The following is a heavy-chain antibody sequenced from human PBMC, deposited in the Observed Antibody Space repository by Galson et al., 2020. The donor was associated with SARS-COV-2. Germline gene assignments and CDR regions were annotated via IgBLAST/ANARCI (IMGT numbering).Heavy chain of an antibody. V-gene: IGHV3-11*04. CDR1: GLYFRDNY. CDR2: FSRSGISI. Sequence: NSGGSLRLSCAASGLYFRDNYMSWIRQAPGKGLEWLAFFSRSGISIYYASSVEGRFTISRDNAKNSLSLQMNSLRPDDTAVYYCARETDDHTSSWYDYWGQGTLVTVSS. J-gene: IGHJ4*02. CDR3: ARETDDHTSSWYDY. D-gene: IGHD6-13*01.